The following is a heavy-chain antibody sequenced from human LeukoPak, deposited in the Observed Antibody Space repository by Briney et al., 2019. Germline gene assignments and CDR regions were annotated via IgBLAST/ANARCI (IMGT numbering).Heavy chain of an antibody. D-gene: IGHD6-6*01. J-gene: IGHJ3*02. CDR2: MNHSGST. V-gene: IGHV4-34*01. CDR3: ARDFEYSSSPDAFDI. Sequence: PSETLSLTCAVYGGSFIGYSWTWIRQSPGKGLEWIGEMNHSGSTNYNPSLKSRVTISVDTSKNQFSLKLSSVTAADTAVYYCARDFEYSSSPDAFDIWGQGTMVTVSS. CDR1: GGSFIGYS.